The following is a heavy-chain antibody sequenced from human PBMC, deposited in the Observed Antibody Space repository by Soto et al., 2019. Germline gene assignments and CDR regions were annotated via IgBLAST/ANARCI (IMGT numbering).Heavy chain of an antibody. CDR1: GYTFSTSG. D-gene: IGHD2-15*01. CDR3: ARAGAAPYYYYGMDV. J-gene: IGHJ6*02. CDR2: ISTYNGDT. V-gene: IGHV1-18*01. Sequence: EASVKVSCKASGYTFSTSGMSWLRQAPGKGLEWMGWISTYNGDTNDAPKFQDRVTMTSDTSTSTVYMELRSLRSDDTAVYYCARAGAAPYYYYGMDVWGQGTRVTVSS.